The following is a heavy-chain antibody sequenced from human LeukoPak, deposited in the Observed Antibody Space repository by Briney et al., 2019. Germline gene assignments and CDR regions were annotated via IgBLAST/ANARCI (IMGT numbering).Heavy chain of an antibody. J-gene: IGHJ5*02. CDR3: TRGWDL. Sequence: GASVKVSCKASGYTFTGSDINWVRRATGQGLEWMGWMNPDSGDTGYAEKFQDRLTIAGDTSINTAYMELTNLKSEDTAVYYCTRGWDLWGQGTLVTVSS. CDR1: GYTFTGSD. CDR2: MNPDSGDT. V-gene: IGHV1-8*03.